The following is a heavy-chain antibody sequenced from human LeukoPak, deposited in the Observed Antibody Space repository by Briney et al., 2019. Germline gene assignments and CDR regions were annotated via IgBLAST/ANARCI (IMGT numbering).Heavy chain of an antibody. CDR1: GFTFTHYW. Sequence: GGSLRLSCAASGFTFTHYWMSWVRQAPGKGLEWVSSITSTSSYIFYAESVKGRFTISRDNAKNSLYLQMNSLRAEDTAVYYCASLDGGNSDWGQGTLVSVSS. CDR2: ITSTSSYI. J-gene: IGHJ1*01. D-gene: IGHD4-23*01. CDR3: ASLDGGNSD. V-gene: IGHV3-21*01.